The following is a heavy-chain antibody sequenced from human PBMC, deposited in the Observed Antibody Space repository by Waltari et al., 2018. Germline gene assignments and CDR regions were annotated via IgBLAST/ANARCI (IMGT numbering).Heavy chain of an antibody. CDR2: INTNVATK. V-gene: IGHV1-3*04. D-gene: IGHD3-16*01. CDR3: ARGGIRLWAS. CDR1: GYTFTKNV. J-gene: IGHJ4*02. Sequence: QVQLVQSGAEVKTPGSSLNISCKASGYTFTKNVIHWLRQAPGTGLEWMGWINTNVATKRYSQVFQGRVVITRDISASTAYLEVRNLRSEDSAVYYCARGGIRLWASWGQGTLVTVSS.